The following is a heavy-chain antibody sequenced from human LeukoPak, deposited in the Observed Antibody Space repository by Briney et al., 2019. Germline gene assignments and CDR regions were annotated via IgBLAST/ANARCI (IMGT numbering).Heavy chain of an antibody. CDR2: MNPNSGNT. V-gene: IGHV1-8*01. CDR1: GYTFTSYD. CDR3: ARGRRYSNYGGFDY. J-gene: IGHJ4*02. Sequence: ASVKVSCKASGYTFTSYDINWVRQATGQGLEWMGWMNPNSGNTGYARKFQGRVTMTRNTSISTAYMELSSLRSEDTAVYYCARGRRYSNYGGFDYWGQGTLVTVSS. D-gene: IGHD4-11*01.